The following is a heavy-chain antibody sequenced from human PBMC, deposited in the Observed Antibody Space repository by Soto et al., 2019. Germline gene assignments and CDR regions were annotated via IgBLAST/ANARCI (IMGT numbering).Heavy chain of an antibody. J-gene: IGHJ5*02. V-gene: IGHV3-66*01. CDR1: GFIVSSSY. CDR2: IYSAGST. CDR3: ARSPTRTNYADCFDP. D-gene: IGHD4-4*01. Sequence: EVQVVESGGGLVQPGGPLRLSFAASGFIVSSSYMSWVRQAPGKGLEWVAVIYSAGSTYYADSVKARFTIYRDSSKNTLYLQMDSLRAEDTAVYYCARSPTRTNYADCFDPWGQGTLVTVS.